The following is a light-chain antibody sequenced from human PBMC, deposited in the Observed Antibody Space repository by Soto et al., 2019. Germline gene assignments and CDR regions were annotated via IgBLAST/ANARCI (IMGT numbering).Light chain of an antibody. CDR3: MQGTHWPYT. J-gene: IGKJ2*01. V-gene: IGKV2-30*02. CDR2: QVS. Sequence: DVVMTQSPLSLPVTLGQPASISCRSSQGLLHSNGDTFLSWFQQRPGQSPRRLIYQVSNRDSGVPDRFSGSGSGTDFTLTIRRVEAEDVGIYYCMQGTHWPYTFGQGTKLEI. CDR1: QGLLHSNGDTF.